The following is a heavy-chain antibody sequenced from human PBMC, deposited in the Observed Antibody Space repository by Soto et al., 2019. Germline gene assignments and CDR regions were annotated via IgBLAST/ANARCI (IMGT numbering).Heavy chain of an antibody. V-gene: IGHV4-31*03. D-gene: IGHD6-6*01. CDR2: IYYSGST. Sequence: QVQLQESGPGLVKPSQTLSLTCTVSGGSISSGGYYWSWIRQHPGKGLEWIGYIYYSGSTYYNPSLNGRVTISVDTSKNQFSLKLSSVTAADTAVYYCARCSSSPKGFDYWGQGTLVTVSS. J-gene: IGHJ4*02. CDR3: ARCSSSPKGFDY. CDR1: GGSISSGGYY.